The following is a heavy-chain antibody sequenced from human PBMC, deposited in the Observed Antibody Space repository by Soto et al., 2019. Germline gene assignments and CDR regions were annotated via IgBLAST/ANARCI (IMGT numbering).Heavy chain of an antibody. CDR1: GFTVSNNY. D-gene: IGHD1-26*01. Sequence: EVQVVESGGGLVQPGGSLRLSCAASGFTVSNNYMTWVRQAPGKGLEWVSLIYSRGGTDYADSVKGRCTISRDNSKNMVYLQMNSLRVEDTAVYYCARGGSGSQTVGYWGQGARVTVSS. CDR2: IYSRGGT. CDR3: ARGGSGSQTVGY. V-gene: IGHV3-66*01. J-gene: IGHJ4*02.